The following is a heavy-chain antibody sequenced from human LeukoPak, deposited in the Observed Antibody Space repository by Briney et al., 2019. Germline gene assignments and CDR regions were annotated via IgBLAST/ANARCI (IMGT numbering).Heavy chain of an antibody. D-gene: IGHD3-22*01. V-gene: IGHV3-23*01. CDR1: GFTFSSCA. CDR3: AKDPTDFDSSGQTYFDY. Sequence: PGGSLRLSCAASGFTFSSCAMSWVRQAPGKGLEWVSAISGSGGSTYYADSVKGRFTISRDNSKNTLYLQMNSLRAEDTAVYYCAKDPTDFDSSGQTYFDYWDQGTLVTVSS. CDR2: ISGSGGST. J-gene: IGHJ4*02.